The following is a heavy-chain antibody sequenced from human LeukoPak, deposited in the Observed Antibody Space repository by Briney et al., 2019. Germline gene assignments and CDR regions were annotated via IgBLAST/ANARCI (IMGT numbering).Heavy chain of an antibody. D-gene: IGHD3-9*01. V-gene: IGHV4-59*01. Sequence: SETLSLTCTVSGGSISSYYWSWLRQPPGKGLEWIGYIYYSGSTNYNPSLKSRVTISVDTSKNQFSLKLSSVTAADTAVYYCASHPDILTGYYYFDYWGQGTLVTVSS. CDR1: GGSISSYY. CDR3: ASHPDILTGYYYFDY. J-gene: IGHJ4*02. CDR2: IYYSGST.